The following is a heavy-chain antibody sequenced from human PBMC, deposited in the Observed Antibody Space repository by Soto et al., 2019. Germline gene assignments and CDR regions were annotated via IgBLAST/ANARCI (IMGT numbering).Heavy chain of an antibody. Sequence: QVQLVQSGAEVKKPGASVKVSCKASGYTFTSYGISWVRQAPGQGLEWMGWISAYNGNTNYAQKLQGRVTMTTDTSTSTAYMELRSLGSDDTAVYYCARDYYGSGRSYYYYGMDVWGQGTTVTVSS. J-gene: IGHJ6*02. CDR2: ISAYNGNT. D-gene: IGHD3-10*01. CDR1: GYTFTSYG. V-gene: IGHV1-18*01. CDR3: ARDYYGSGRSYYYYGMDV.